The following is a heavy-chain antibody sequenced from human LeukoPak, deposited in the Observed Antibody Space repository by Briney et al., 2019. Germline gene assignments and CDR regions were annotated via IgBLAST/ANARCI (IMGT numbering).Heavy chain of an antibody. CDR2: IYPDEPYI. D-gene: IGHD2-15*01. Sequence: GESLKISCEASGYKFTDYWIGWVRQMPGKGLEWMGIIYPDEPYIKYSPSFRGQVTISADNSISTAYLQWSSLKASDTAMYFCARHGLEGCRGGMCYRSYYYGVDVWGQGTTVTVSS. J-gene: IGHJ6*02. V-gene: IGHV5-51*01. CDR1: GYKFTDYW. CDR3: ARHGLEGCRGGMCYRSYYYGVDV.